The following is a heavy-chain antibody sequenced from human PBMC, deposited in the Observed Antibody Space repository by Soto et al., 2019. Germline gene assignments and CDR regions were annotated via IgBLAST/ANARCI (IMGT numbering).Heavy chain of an antibody. J-gene: IGHJ5*02. Sequence: SVKVSCKASGGTFSNYGISWVRQAPGQGLEWMGEIIPLFGTANYAQKFQGRVTITADESTSTAYMELSSLRSEDTAVYYCASSYYYDSSGYYFALFDPWGQGTLVTVSS. CDR1: GGTFSNYG. D-gene: IGHD3-22*01. CDR2: IIPLFGTA. V-gene: IGHV1-69*13. CDR3: ASSYYYDSSGYYFALFDP.